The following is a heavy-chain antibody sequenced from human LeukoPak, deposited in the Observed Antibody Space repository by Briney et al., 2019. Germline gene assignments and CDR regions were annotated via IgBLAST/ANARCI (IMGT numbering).Heavy chain of an antibody. CDR3: ARDRTGDDAFDI. CDR1: GFTFSTHD. V-gene: IGHV3-48*04. D-gene: IGHD7-27*01. CDR2: ISSRSSTI. J-gene: IGHJ3*02. Sequence: TGGSLRLSRAASGFTFSTHDLNWVRQAPGKGLEWVSFISSRSSTIYYADSVKGRFTISRDNAKNSLYLQMNSLRAEDTAVYYCARDRTGDDAFDIWGQGTMVTVSS.